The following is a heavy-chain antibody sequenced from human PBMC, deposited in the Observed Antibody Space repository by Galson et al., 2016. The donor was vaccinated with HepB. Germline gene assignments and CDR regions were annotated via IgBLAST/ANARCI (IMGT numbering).Heavy chain of an antibody. J-gene: IGHJ4*02. Sequence: SLRLSCAASEFALSTFAMHWVRQAPGKGLEWVALISFDGTSTHYADSVKGRFTISRDNAKNTLYLQMNRLRGDDTAVFYCARGRAGATIDYWGQGTLVTVSS. CDR1: EFALSTFA. CDR3: ARGRAGATIDY. V-gene: IGHV3-30*04. CDR2: ISFDGTST.